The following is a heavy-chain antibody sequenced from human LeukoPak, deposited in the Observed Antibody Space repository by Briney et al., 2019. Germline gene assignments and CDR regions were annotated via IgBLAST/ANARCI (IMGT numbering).Heavy chain of an antibody. CDR3: ARLGSYGYFDY. V-gene: IGHV3-30*04. D-gene: IGHD5-18*01. CDR1: GFTFSSYA. CDR2: ISYDGSNK. J-gene: IGHJ4*02. Sequence: GGSLRLSCAASGFTFSSYAMHWVRQAPGKGLEWVAVISYDGSNKYYADSVKGRFTISRDNSKSTLYLQLNSLRAEDTAVYYCARLGSYGYFDYWGQGTLVTVSS.